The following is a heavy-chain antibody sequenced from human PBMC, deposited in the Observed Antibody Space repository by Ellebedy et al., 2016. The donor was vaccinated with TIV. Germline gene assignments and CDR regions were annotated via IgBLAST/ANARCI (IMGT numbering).Heavy chain of an antibody. CDR1: GGSISSSNW. V-gene: IGHV4-4*02. CDR3: ARHVDEYSSSKRFDP. CDR2: ISPCGST. Sequence: MPSETLSLTCAVSGGSISSSNWWSSVRQPPGKGLEWIGEISPCGSTYYNPSLKSRVTISVDTSKNQFSLKLSSVTAADTAVYYCARHVDEYSSSKRFDPWGQGTLVTVSS. D-gene: IGHD6-6*01. J-gene: IGHJ5*02.